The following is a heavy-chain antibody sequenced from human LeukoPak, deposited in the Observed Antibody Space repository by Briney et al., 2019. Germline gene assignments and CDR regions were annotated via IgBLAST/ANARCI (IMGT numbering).Heavy chain of an antibody. Sequence: GGSLRLSCAASGFPFSSYSMNWVRQDPRKGWEWGSSISSSSSYIYYADSLKGRFTISRDNAKNSLYLQMNSLRAEDTAVYYCARDSLRFLEWYRQPVFYYYGMDVWGQGTTVTVSS. V-gene: IGHV3-21*01. CDR3: ARDSLRFLEWYRQPVFYYYGMDV. D-gene: IGHD3-3*01. CDR1: GFPFSSYS. CDR2: ISSSSSYI. J-gene: IGHJ6*02.